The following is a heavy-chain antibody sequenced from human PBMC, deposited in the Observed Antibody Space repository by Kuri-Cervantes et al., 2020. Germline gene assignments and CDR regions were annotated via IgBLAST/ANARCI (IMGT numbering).Heavy chain of an antibody. CDR2: IKQDGSEK. CDR3: ARDGYIDAVDV. CDR1: EFTFDDYV. V-gene: IGHV3-7*01. D-gene: IGHD6-13*01. Sequence: ETLSLTCAASEFTFDDYVMHWVRQAPGKGLEWVANIKQDGSEKYYVDSVKGRFTISRDNAKNSLYLQINSLRVEDTAVYFCARDGYIDAVDVWGQGTTVTVSS. J-gene: IGHJ6*02.